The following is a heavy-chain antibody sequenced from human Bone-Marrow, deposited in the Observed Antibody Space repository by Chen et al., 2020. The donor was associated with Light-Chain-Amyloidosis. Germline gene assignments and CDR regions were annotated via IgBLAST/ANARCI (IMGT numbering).Heavy chain of an antibody. CDR2: INHSGST. J-gene: IGHJ4*02. Sequence: QVQLQQWGAGLLKPSETLSLTCAVYGGSFSGYYWSWIRQPPGKGLEWIGEINHSGSTNYNPSLKSRLTISVATSKKQLSLKLSSVTAADTAVYYCARGRGGGWGSYYDWGQGTLVTVSS. V-gene: IGHV4-34*01. D-gene: IGHD1-26*01. CDR3: ARGRGGGWGSYYD. CDR1: GGSFSGYY.